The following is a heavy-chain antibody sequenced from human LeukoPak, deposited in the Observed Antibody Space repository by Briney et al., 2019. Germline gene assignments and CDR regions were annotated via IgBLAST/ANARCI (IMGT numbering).Heavy chain of an antibody. V-gene: IGHV4-59*12. CDR2: IYYSGST. Sequence: SETLSLTCTVSGGSISSYYWSWIRQPPGKGLEWIGYIYYSGSTNYNPSLKSRVTISVDTSKNQFSLKLSSVTAADTAVYYCARGQGYYYYYMDVWGKGTTVTVSS. J-gene: IGHJ6*03. CDR3: ARGQGYYYYYMDV. CDR1: GGSISSYY.